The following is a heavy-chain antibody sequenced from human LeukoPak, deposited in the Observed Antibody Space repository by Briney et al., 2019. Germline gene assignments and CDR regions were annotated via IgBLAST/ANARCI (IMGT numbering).Heavy chain of an antibody. CDR2: ISRSGGST. D-gene: IGHD3-22*01. V-gene: IGHV3-21*01. J-gene: IGHJ4*02. CDR3: VRGDRRDY. Sequence: GGSLRLSCAASGFTFSSYGMHWVRQAPGKGLEWVSSISRSGGSTYYADSVKGRFTISRDNAKNSLYLQMNSLRAEDTAVYFCVRGDRRDYWGQGTLVSVSS. CDR1: GFTFSSYG.